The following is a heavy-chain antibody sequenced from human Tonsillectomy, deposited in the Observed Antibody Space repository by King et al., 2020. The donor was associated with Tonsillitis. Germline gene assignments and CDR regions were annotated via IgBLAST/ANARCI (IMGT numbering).Heavy chain of an antibody. CDR3: ARHKGTSAYWGIDY. CDR1: AYRFTSYW. CDR2: IYPGDSDI. J-gene: IGHJ4*02. V-gene: IGHV5-51*01. D-gene: IGHD3-22*01. Sequence: VQLVESGAEVKKSGESLKISCKGSAYRFTSYWIGWVRQMPGKGLEWMGIIYPGDSDIRYSPSFQGQVTISADTSINTAYLQWSSLKASDTAMYYCARHKGTSAYWGIDYWGQGTLVTVSS.